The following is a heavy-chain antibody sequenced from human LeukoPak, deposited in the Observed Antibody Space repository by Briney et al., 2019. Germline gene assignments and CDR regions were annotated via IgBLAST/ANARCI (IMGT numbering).Heavy chain of an antibody. V-gene: IGHV4-39*01. J-gene: IGHJ6*01. CDR1: GGSLSSSSYY. Sequence: SETLSPTCTVSGGSLSSSSYYWGWIRHPPGKGLEWIGSIYYSGSTHYNPSLKSRGTISLAPSQNQFSLKLSSVTAAETAVYYRARLVGYYYYYGMDVWGQGTTVTVSS. CDR2: IYYSGST. CDR3: ARLVGYYYYYGMDV.